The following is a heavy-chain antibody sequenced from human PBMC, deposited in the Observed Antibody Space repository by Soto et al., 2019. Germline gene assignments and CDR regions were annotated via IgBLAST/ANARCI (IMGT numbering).Heavy chain of an antibody. CDR3: AVYFWSARGLGYYYRRDV. V-gene: IGHV1-24*01. J-gene: IGHJ6*02. CDR1: EYTLTELS. CDR2: FDPEDGET. D-gene: IGHD3-3*01. Sequence: GASVKVSCKVYEYTLTELSMHLVRQPPEKGLDWMGGFDPEDGETIYAQKFQGRFTMTEDTSTDTAYMELSSLSSKNTAVYSCAVYFWSARGLGYYYRRDVWGQGTTVRVS.